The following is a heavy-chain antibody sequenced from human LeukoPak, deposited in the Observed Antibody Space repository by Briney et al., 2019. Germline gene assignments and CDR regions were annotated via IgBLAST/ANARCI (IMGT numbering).Heavy chain of an antibody. D-gene: IGHD5-24*01. Sequence: GRSLRLSCAASGFTFSSYGMHWVRQAPGKGLEWVAVIWYDGSNKYYADSVKGRFTISRDNSKNTLYLQMNSLRAEDTAVYYCARDRSRRDGYKLDYFDYWGQGTLVTVSS. V-gene: IGHV3-33*01. J-gene: IGHJ4*02. CDR3: ARDRSRRDGYKLDYFDY. CDR2: IWYDGSNK. CDR1: GFTFSSYG.